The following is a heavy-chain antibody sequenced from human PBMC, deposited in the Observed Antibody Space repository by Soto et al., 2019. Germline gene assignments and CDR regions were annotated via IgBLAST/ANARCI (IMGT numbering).Heavy chain of an antibody. CDR1: GFSLSTSGEA. CDR3: AHYVSASPAGWFDP. D-gene: IGHD3-10*01. J-gene: IGHJ5*02. Sequence: QITLKESGPALVKPTQTLTLTCTFSGFSLSTSGEAVGWIRQPPGEALEWLALIYWDDDNRYNPTRKTRLTITKDTSKNQVVLTLTNMDPVDTATYYCAHYVSASPAGWFDPWGQGILVTVSS. CDR2: IYWDDDN. V-gene: IGHV2-5*02.